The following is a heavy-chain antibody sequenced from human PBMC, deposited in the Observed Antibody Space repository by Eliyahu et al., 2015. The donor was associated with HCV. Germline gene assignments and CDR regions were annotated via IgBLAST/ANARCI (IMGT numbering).Heavy chain of an antibody. J-gene: IGHJ4*02. Sequence: EVQLVESGGGLVQPGGSLRLSCAASGFTFSSYWMHWVRQAPGKGLVWVSRINSDGSSTSYADSVKGRFTISRDNAKNTLYLQMNSLRAEDTAVYYCARDGYYYDSSGYYSVVDYWGQGTLVTVSS. CDR3: ARDGYYYDSSGYYSVVDY. V-gene: IGHV3-74*01. D-gene: IGHD3-22*01. CDR2: INSDGSST. CDR1: GFTFSSYW.